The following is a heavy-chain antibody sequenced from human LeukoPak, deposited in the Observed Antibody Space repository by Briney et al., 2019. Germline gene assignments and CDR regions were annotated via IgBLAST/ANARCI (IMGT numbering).Heavy chain of an antibody. CDR3: ARVGPLPYSRGAFDI. D-gene: IGHD5-18*01. Sequence: SETLSLTCTVSGGSISSYYWSWIRQPPGKGLEWIGYIYYSGSTNYNPSLKSRVTISVDTSKNQFSLKLSSVTAADTAVYYCARVGPLPYSRGAFDIWGQGTMVTVSS. V-gene: IGHV4-59*01. CDR2: IYYSGST. J-gene: IGHJ3*02. CDR1: GGSISSYY.